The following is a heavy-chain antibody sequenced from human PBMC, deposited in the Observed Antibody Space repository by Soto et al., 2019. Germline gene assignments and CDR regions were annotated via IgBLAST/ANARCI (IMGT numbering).Heavy chain of an antibody. CDR3: ARGTYYDFWSGPSLFDY. D-gene: IGHD3-3*01. J-gene: IGHJ4*02. CDR1: GYTFTSYG. CDR2: ISAYNGNT. Sequence: ASVKVPCKASGYTFTSYGISWVRQAPGQGLEWMGWISAYNGNTNYAQKLQGRVTMTRDTSISTAYMELRRLTSDDTAVYYCARGTYYDFWSGPSLFDYWGQGTLVTVSS. V-gene: IGHV1-18*01.